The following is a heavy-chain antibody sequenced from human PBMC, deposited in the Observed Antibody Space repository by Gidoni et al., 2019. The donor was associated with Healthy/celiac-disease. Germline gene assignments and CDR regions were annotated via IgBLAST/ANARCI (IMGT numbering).Heavy chain of an antibody. CDR3: ARAKESGPRPTYYLDY. CDR1: GGSIRSYY. V-gene: IGHV4-59*01. CDR2: IYYSGST. Sequence: QVQLQESGPGLVKPSETLSLTCTVSGGSIRSYYWSWIRQPPGKGLEWIGYIYYSGSTNYNPSLKSRVTISVDTSKNQFSLKLSSVTAADTAVYYCARAKESGPRPTYYLDYWGQGTLVTVSS. J-gene: IGHJ4*02.